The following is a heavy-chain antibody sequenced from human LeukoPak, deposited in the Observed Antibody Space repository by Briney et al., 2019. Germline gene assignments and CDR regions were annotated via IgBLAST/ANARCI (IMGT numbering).Heavy chain of an antibody. J-gene: IGHJ3*02. CDR2: ISGSGGST. V-gene: IGHV3-23*01. D-gene: IGHD3-10*01. Sequence: GESLRLSCAASGFTFSSYVMSWVRQAPGKGLEWVSAISGSGGSTYFPDSVKGRFTISRDNSKNTLHLQMNSLRAEDTALYYCAKGPSGSYYGFDMWGQGTMVTVSS. CDR1: GFTFSSYV. CDR3: AKGPSGSYYGFDM.